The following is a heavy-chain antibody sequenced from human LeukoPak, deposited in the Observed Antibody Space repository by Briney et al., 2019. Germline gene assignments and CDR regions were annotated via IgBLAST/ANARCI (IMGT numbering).Heavy chain of an antibody. CDR1: GGSISSVSYY. V-gene: IGHV4-39*07. J-gene: IGHJ4*02. D-gene: IGHD6-25*01. Sequence: SETLSLTCTVSGGSISSVSYYGGWIRQPPGKGLEWIGSFFYSGSTYYNPSLNSRVTISVDTSKNEFSLKLSSVTAADAAVYYCARSLYSGGWEPFDYWGQGTLVTVSS. CDR3: ARSLYSGGWEPFDY. CDR2: FFYSGST.